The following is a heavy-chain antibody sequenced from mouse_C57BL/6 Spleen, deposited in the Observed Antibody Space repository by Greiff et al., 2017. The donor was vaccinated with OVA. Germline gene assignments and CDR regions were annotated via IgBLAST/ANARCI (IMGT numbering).Heavy chain of an antibody. CDR3: ARYRYGYAMDY. D-gene: IGHD1-2*01. CDR2: INPNNGGT. CDR1: GYTFTDYY. J-gene: IGHJ4*01. Sequence: EVQLQQSGPELVKPGASVKISCKASGYTFTDYYMNWVKQSHGKSLEWIGDINPNNGGTSYNQKFKGKATLTVDKSSSTAYMELRSLTSEDSAVYYCARYRYGYAMDYWGQGTSVTVSS. V-gene: IGHV1-26*01.